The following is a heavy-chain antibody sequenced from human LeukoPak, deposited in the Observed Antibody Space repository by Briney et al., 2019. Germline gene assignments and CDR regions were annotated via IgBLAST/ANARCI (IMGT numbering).Heavy chain of an antibody. Sequence: GASVKVSCKASGYTFTGYYMHWVRQAPGQGLEWMGWINPNSGGTNYAQKFQGRVTISVDTSKNQFSLKLSSVTAADTAVYYCARRPPIAARDYYYYMDVWGKGTTVTVSS. J-gene: IGHJ6*03. CDR2: INPNSGGT. CDR1: GYTFTGYY. V-gene: IGHV1-2*02. CDR3: ARRPPIAARDYYYYMDV. D-gene: IGHD6-6*01.